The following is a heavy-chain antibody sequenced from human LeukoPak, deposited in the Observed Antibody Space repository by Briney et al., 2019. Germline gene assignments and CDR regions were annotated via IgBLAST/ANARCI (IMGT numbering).Heavy chain of an antibody. CDR3: AADRWVGATTFDY. D-gene: IGHD1-26*01. J-gene: IGHJ4*02. Sequence: SVRVSCKASGFTFTSSAMQWVRQARGQRLEWRVWIFVGSGNTNYAQKFQERVTITRDMSTSTAYMELSSLRSKDTAVYYCAADRWVGATTFDYWGQGTLVTVSS. CDR1: GFTFTSSA. CDR2: IFVGSGNT. V-gene: IGHV1-58*02.